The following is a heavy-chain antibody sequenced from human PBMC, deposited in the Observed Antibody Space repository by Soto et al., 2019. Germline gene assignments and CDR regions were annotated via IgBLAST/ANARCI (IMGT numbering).Heavy chain of an antibody. Sequence: QVQLVESGGGVVQPGRSLRLSCAASGFTFSSYGMHWVRQAPGKGLAWVAVISYDGSNKYYADSVKGRFTISRDNSKNTLYLKMNSLRAEDTAVYYCAKYPPRLTFGVPLYYFDYWGQGTLDTVSS. V-gene: IGHV3-30*18. J-gene: IGHJ4*02. CDR2: ISYDGSNK. D-gene: IGHD3-3*01. CDR1: GFTFSSYG. CDR3: AKYPPRLTFGVPLYYFDY.